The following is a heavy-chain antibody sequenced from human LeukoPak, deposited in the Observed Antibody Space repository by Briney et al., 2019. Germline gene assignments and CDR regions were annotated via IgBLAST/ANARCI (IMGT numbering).Heavy chain of an antibody. V-gene: IGHV4-59*01. CDR2: IYYNGST. D-gene: IGHD2-15*01. J-gene: IGHJ4*02. CDR1: GDSISTYY. CDR3: ARAPGRYCSGGSCLDY. Sequence: SETLSLTCTVSGDSISTYYWSWIRQPPGKGLEYLGYIYYNGSTNYNPSLKSRVTISVDTSKNQFSLGLSSVTAADTAVYFCARAPGRYCSGGSCLDYWGQGTLVTVSS.